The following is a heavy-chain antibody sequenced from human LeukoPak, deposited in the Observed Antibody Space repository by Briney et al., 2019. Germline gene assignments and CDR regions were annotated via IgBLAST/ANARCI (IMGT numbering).Heavy chain of an antibody. Sequence: VASVKVSCKVSGYTLTELSMHWVRQAPGQGLEWMGRINPNSGGTNYAQKFQGRVTMTRDTSISTAYMELSRLRSDDTAVYYCARDRGDDSSGYYYPDYWGQGTLVTVSS. CDR3: ARDRGDDSSGYYYPDY. CDR1: GYTLTELS. J-gene: IGHJ4*02. D-gene: IGHD3-22*01. V-gene: IGHV1-2*06. CDR2: INPNSGGT.